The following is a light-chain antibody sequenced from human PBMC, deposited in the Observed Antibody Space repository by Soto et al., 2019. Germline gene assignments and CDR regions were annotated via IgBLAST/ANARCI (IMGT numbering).Light chain of an antibody. CDR2: STT. Sequence: QAVVTQAPSLTVSPGGTVTLTCASSTGPDTSGFYPHWVQHKRGQAPRTLLYSTTNKHSWTPARFSGPLLGGKAALTLSGVHAEDEADYYCLLYYGCSYVFGAGNKVTVL. V-gene: IGLV7-43*01. J-gene: IGLJ1*01. CDR3: LLYYGCSYV. CDR1: TGPDTSGFY.